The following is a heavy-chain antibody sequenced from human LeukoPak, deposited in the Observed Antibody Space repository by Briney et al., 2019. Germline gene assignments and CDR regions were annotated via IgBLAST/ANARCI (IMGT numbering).Heavy chain of an antibody. CDR1: GFTFSDYY. Sequence: PGGSLRLSCAASGFTFSDYYMSWIRQAPGKGLEWVSYISSSGSTIYYADSVKGRFTISRDNAKNSLHLQMNSLRAEDTAVYYCARASLVARYYYYGMDVWGQGTTVTVSS. J-gene: IGHJ6*02. CDR2: ISSSGSTI. V-gene: IGHV3-11*01. D-gene: IGHD3-16*01. CDR3: ARASLVARYYYYGMDV.